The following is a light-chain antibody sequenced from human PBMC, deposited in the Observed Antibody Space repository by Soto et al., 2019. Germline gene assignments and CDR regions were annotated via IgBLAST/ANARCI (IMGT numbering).Light chain of an antibody. CDR2: DAS. CDR3: QQFNSYPRT. Sequence: ALQLTQSPSSLSASVRDRVTITCRASQGISSALAWYQQKPGKAPKLLIYDASSLESGVPSRFSGSGSGTDFTLTISSLQPEDFATYYCQQFNSYPRTFGQGTKVEIK. J-gene: IGKJ1*01. V-gene: IGKV1-13*02. CDR1: QGISSA.